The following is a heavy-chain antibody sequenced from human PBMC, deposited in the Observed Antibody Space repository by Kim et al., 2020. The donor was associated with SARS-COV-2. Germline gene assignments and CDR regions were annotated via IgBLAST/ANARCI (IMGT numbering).Heavy chain of an antibody. D-gene: IGHD3-3*01. J-gene: IGHJ5*02. Sequence: NYAQKVQERVTITRDMSTSTAYMELSSLRSEDTAVYYCAAAPFFSPFDPWGQGTLVTVSS. V-gene: IGHV1-58*01. CDR3: AAAPFFSPFDP.